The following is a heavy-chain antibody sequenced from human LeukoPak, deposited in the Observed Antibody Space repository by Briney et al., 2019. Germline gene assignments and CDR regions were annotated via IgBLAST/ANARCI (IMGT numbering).Heavy chain of an antibody. CDR1: GFTFSSYW. CDR3: TRAHFGYSSG. CDR2: IKLDGSEK. J-gene: IGHJ4*02. Sequence: GGSLRLSCVASGFTFSSYWMSWVRQAPGKGLEWVANIKLDGSEKFYVDSAKGRFTISRDNAKNSLYLQMNSLRVDDTAVYYCTRAHFGYSSGWGQGTLVTVSS. D-gene: IGHD6-19*01. V-gene: IGHV3-7*01.